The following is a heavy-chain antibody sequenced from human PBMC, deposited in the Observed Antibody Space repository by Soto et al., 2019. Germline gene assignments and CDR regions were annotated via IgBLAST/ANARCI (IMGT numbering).Heavy chain of an antibody. Sequence: QSGGSLRLSCAASGFTFSSYAMTWVRQAPGKGLEWVSGISGSGATTSYADSVKGRFTVSRDNSKNTLYLQMNSLRVEDTAVYYCARAVNTWFGESLQDYWGQEILVTVSS. J-gene: IGHJ4*02. CDR2: ISGSGATT. V-gene: IGHV3-23*01. D-gene: IGHD3-10*01. CDR1: GFTFSSYA. CDR3: ARAVNTWFGESLQDY.